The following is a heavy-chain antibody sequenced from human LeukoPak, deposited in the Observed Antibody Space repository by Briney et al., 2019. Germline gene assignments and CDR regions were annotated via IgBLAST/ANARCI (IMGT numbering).Heavy chain of an antibody. J-gene: IGHJ4*02. CDR3: ARDVLAAVVSYFDY. D-gene: IGHD3-3*02. CDR2: IKQDGSEK. CDR1: GFTFTSYA. V-gene: IGHV3-7*01. Sequence: GGSLRLSCAASGFTFTSYALHWVRQAPGKGLEWVANIKQDGSEKYYVDSVKGRFTISRDNAKNSLYLQMNSLRAEDTAVYYCARDVLAAVVSYFDYWGQGTLVTVSS.